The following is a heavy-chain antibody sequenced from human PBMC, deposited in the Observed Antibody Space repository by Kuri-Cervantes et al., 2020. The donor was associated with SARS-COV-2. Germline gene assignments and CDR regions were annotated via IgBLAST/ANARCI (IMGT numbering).Heavy chain of an antibody. D-gene: IGHD3-3*01. V-gene: IGHV4-4*07. J-gene: IGHJ6*03. Sequence: GSLRLSCTVSGGSINSYYWSWIRQPAGKGLEWIGRIYTSGSTNYNPSLKNRVTISVDTSKNQFSLKLSSVTAADTAVYYCARFGYDFWSGDPPVFSGYYMDVWGKGPTVPVSS. CDR3: ARFGYDFWSGDPPVFSGYYMDV. CDR1: GGSINSYY. CDR2: IYTSGST.